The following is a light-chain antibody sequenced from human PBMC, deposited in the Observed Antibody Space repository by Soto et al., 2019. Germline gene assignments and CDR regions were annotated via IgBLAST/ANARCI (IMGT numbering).Light chain of an antibody. CDR2: GAS. CDR1: QSVSSNY. Sequence: EIVLTQSPGTLSLSPGERATLSCRASQSVSSNYLAWYQQKPGQAPRLLIYGASIRATGIPDRFSGSGSGTDFTLTISRLEPEDFAVYSCEQYDSSPLTFGGGTKVEIK. CDR3: EQYDSSPLT. V-gene: IGKV3-20*01. J-gene: IGKJ4*01.